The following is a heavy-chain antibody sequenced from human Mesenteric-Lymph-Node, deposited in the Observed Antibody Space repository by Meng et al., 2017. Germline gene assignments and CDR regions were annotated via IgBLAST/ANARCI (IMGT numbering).Heavy chain of an antibody. J-gene: IGHJ4*01. CDR2: SGNAGGT. V-gene: IGHV3-23*01. CDR3: ARPRIDPYCFDL. CDR1: GFTFSNPA. Sequence: GESLKISCAGSGFTFSNPAMTWVRQAPGKGLEWVATSGNAGGTDYADSVKGRFIISRDNSKNTMYLQMNNLRAEDKAVYYCARPRIDPYCFDLWGQGTLVTVSS. D-gene: IGHD2-15*01.